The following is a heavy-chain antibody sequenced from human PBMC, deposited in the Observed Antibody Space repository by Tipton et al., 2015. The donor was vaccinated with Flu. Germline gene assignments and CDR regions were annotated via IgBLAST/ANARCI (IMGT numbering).Heavy chain of an antibody. Sequence: SLRLSCTASGFTFSTYAMHWVRQAPGKGLELVAVISHSASNEFYADSVKGRFTISRDNSKNTLHLHMTSLRAEDTAVYYCAKGHLDYVDLLGQGSLATVSS. CDR2: ISHSASNE. CDR1: GFTFSTYA. CDR3: AKGHLDYVDL. V-gene: IGHV3-30*18. J-gene: IGHJ4*02.